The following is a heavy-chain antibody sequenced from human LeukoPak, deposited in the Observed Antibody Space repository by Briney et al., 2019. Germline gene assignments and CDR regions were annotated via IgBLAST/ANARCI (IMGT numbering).Heavy chain of an antibody. J-gene: IGHJ4*02. V-gene: IGHV1-69*13. D-gene: IGHD3-10*01. CDR3: ARGPGVVRGAPRDY. CDR1: GGTFSSYA. Sequence: ASVKVSCKASGGTFSSYAISWVRQAPGQGLEWMGGIIPIFGTANYAQKFQGRVTITADESTSTAYMELSSLRSEDTAVYYCARGPGVVRGAPRDYWGQGTLVTVSS. CDR2: IIPIFGTA.